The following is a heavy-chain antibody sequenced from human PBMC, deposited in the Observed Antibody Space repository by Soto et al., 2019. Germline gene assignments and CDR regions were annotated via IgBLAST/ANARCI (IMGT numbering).Heavy chain of an antibody. D-gene: IGHD1-1*01. CDR2: IQKDGGDK. CDR1: GFTFSNSW. J-gene: IGHJ4*02. CDR3: ARWLDSVHLGC. Sequence: GGSLRLSCAASGFTFSNSWMSWVRQAPGKGLEWVANIQKDGGDKYYLDSVKGRFTISRDNAKNSLYLQMNSLGAEDTAVYYCARWLDSVHLGCWGQGTLVTVSS. V-gene: IGHV3-7*01.